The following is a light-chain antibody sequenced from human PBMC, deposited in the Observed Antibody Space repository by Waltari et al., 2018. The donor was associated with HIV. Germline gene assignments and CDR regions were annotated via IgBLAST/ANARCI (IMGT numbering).Light chain of an antibody. CDR3: QQYETFFLS. Sequence: DIQLTQSPSTLSASVGDRVTITCRASQTINSWLAWYQQKPEQAPKLLIYRASILQSGVPSRFSGGTSGTEFTLTISSLQPDDFATYYCQQYETFFLSFGGGTKVEIK. V-gene: IGKV1-5*03. J-gene: IGKJ4*01. CDR1: QTINSW. CDR2: RAS.